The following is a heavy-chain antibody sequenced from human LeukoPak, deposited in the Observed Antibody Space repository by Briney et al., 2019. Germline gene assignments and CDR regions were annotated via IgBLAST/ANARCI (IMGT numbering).Heavy chain of an antibody. Sequence: NPSETLSLTCTVSGYSISSGYYWGWIRPPPGKGLDWIGSIYHSGRTHYNPSLKSRVTISVDTSKNQFSVKLSSVTAADTAVYYCARGYCSGGSCYSFFYYYYMDVWGKGPTVTVSS. CDR3: ARGYCSGGSCYSFFYYYYMDV. J-gene: IGHJ6*03. D-gene: IGHD2-15*01. CDR1: GYSISSGYY. V-gene: IGHV4-38-2*02. CDR2: IYHSGRT.